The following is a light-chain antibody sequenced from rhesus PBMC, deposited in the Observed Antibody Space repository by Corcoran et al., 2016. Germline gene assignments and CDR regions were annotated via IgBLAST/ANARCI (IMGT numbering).Light chain of an antibody. V-gene: IGKV1-22*01. CDR3: QQYYTRPYS. CDR2: KSS. CDR1: QGISTW. Sequence: DIQMTQSPPSLSASVGDTVTITCRASQGISTWLAWYQQKPGKAPKVLISKSSSLQSGVPSRFSGSGYGTDFTLTISSLQSEDFATYHCQQYYTRPYSFGQGTKVEIK. J-gene: IGKJ2*01.